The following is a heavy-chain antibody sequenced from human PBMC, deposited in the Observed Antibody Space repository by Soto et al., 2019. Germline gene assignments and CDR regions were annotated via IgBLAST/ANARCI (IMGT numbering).Heavy chain of an antibody. CDR2: IIPIFGTA. CDR3: AATDPINSSGRGYYFDY. J-gene: IGHJ4*02. D-gene: IGHD6-19*01. V-gene: IGHV1-69*06. CDR1: GGTSSSYA. Sequence: QVQLVQSGAEVKKPGSSVKVSCKASGGTSSSYAISWVRQAPGQGLEWMGGIIPIFGTANYAQKFQGRVTITADKSTSTAYMELSSLRSEDTAVYYCAATDPINSSGRGYYFDYWGQGTLVTVSS.